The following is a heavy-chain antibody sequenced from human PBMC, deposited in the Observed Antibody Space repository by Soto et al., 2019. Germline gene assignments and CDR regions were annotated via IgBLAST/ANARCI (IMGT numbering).Heavy chain of an antibody. CDR2: IIPIFGTA. V-gene: IGHV1-69*13. J-gene: IGHJ4*02. CDR3: ASFGSSGYDYNY. CDR1: GGTFSSYA. Sequence: GASVKVSCKASGGTFSSYAISWVRQAPGQGLEWMGGIIPIFGTANYAQKFQGRVTITADESTSTAYMELSSLRSEDTAVYYCASFGSSGYDYNYWGQGTLVTVSS. D-gene: IGHD5-12*01.